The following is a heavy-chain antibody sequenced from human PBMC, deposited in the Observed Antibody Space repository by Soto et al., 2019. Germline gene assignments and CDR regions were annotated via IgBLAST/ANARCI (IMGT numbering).Heavy chain of an antibody. J-gene: IGHJ4*02. CDR2: INAYNGNT. CDR3: ARDPAAGTYVEY. CDR1: GYTFTTYG. D-gene: IGHD6-19*01. Sequence: QVQLVQSGAEVKKPGASVKVSCKASGYTFTTYGISWVRQAPGQGLEWMGWINAYNGNTNYAQKLQGRVTMTTDTPTSTAYMELRSLRSYDTAVYYCARDPAAGTYVEYWGQGTLVTVSS. V-gene: IGHV1-18*01.